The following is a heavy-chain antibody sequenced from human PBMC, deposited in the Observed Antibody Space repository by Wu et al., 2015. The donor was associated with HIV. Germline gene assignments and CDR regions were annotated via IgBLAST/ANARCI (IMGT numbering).Heavy chain of an antibody. CDR1: GYSFNTHY. Sequence: VQSGAEMKKPGASVNVSSKASGYSFNTHYLNWMRQAPGQGPEWMGLINPKGGITTYAQNFKGRVTMTSDTSTSTLYLEVNSLRSEDTAVYYCARNLFGRYDVIDMWGQGTMVIVSS. V-gene: IGHV1-46*02. CDR2: INPKGGIT. CDR3: ARNLFGRYDVIDM. D-gene: IGHD3-16*01. J-gene: IGHJ3*02.